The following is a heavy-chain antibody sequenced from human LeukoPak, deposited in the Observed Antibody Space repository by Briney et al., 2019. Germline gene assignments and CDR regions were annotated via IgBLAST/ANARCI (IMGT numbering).Heavy chain of an antibody. Sequence: PGGSLRLSCAASGFTVSSNYMSWVRQAPGKGLEWVSVIYSGGSTYYADSVKGRFTISRDNSKNTLYLQMNSLRAEDTAVYYCARGIYDSSGYLQYYFDYWGQGTLVTVSS. V-gene: IGHV3-53*01. D-gene: IGHD3-22*01. CDR3: ARGIYDSSGYLQYYFDY. J-gene: IGHJ4*02. CDR2: IYSGGST. CDR1: GFTVSSNY.